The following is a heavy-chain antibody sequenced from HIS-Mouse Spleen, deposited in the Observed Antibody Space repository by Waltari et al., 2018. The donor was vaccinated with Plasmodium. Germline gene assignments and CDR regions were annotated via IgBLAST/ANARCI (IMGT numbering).Heavy chain of an antibody. CDR2: IYSGGST. Sequence: EVQLVEAGGGLIQPGGSLRLSCAASGFTVRLHYMTLGRQAPGKGLEWVSVIYSGGSTYYADSVKGRFYISRDNSKNTLYLQMNSLRAEDTAVYYCARGMKSSSSAFDIWGQGTMVTVSS. D-gene: IGHD6-6*01. V-gene: IGHV3-53*01. J-gene: IGHJ3*02. CDR3: ARGMKSSSSAFDI. CDR1: GFTVRLHY.